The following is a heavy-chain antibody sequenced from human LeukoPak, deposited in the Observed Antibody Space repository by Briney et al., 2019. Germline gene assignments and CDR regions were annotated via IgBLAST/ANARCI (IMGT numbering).Heavy chain of an antibody. Sequence: SETLSLTCTGSGGSISSFYWSWIRQPPGKGLEWIGYIYYSGSTNYNPSLKSRVTISMDKSKNQFSLDLTSVTAADTAVYSCARYGEYCLDYWGQRALVTVSS. V-gene: IGHV4-59*12. CDR2: IYYSGST. CDR1: GGSISSFY. D-gene: IGHD2-8*02. CDR3: ARYGEYCLDY. J-gene: IGHJ4*02.